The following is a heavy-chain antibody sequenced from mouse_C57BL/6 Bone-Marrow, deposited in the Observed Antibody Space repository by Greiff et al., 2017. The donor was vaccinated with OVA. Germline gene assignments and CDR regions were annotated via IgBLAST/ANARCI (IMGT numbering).Heavy chain of an antibody. V-gene: IGHV1-50*01. Sequence: VKLQQPGAELVKPGASVKLSCKASGYTFTSYWMQWVKQRPGQGLEWIGEIDPSDSYTNYNQKFKSKATLTVDTSSSTAYMQLSSLTSEDSAVYYCARSLYYAPFAYWGQGTLVTVSA. CDR3: ARSLYYAPFAY. J-gene: IGHJ3*01. CDR2: IDPSDSYT. D-gene: IGHD1-1*01. CDR1: GYTFTSYW.